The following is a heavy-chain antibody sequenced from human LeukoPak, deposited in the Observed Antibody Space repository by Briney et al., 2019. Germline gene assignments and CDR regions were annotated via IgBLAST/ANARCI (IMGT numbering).Heavy chain of an antibody. V-gene: IGHV3-23*01. CDR1: GFTFSSYA. J-gene: IGHJ5*02. D-gene: IGHD2-2*01. CDR2: ISGSGGST. CDR3: AKVRGQYQLLLFWFDP. Sequence: PGGSLRLSCAASGFTFSSYAMSWVRQAPGKGLEWVSAISGSGGSTYYADSVKGRFTISRDNSKNTLYLQMNSLRAEDTAVYYCAKVRGQYQLLLFWFDPWGQGTLVTVSS.